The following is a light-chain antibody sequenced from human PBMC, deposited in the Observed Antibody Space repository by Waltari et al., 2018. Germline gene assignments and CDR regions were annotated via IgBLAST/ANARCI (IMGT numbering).Light chain of an antibody. Sequence: QSALTQPASVSGSPGQSITISCTGTSSDVGSYNYVSWYQQHPGKAPKLMIYEVSNRPSGVFSRFSGSKSGNTASLTISGLQAEEEADYYCSSYTSSSSYVFGTGTKVTVL. J-gene: IGLJ1*01. CDR2: EVS. V-gene: IGLV2-14*01. CDR1: SSDVGSYNY. CDR3: SSYTSSSSYV.